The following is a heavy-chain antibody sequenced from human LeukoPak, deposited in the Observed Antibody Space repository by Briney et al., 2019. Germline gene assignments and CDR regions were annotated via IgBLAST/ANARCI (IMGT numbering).Heavy chain of an antibody. CDR1: GFTFSSYS. Sequence: SGGSLRLPCAASGFTFSSYSMNWVRQAPGKGLEWISYIGISSGNTKYADSVKGRFTISGDKAKNSVYLQMNSLRVEDTAVYYCARDTKYAFDNWGQGTLVTVSS. J-gene: IGHJ4*02. V-gene: IGHV3-48*01. D-gene: IGHD2-2*01. CDR2: IGISSGNT. CDR3: ARDTKYAFDN.